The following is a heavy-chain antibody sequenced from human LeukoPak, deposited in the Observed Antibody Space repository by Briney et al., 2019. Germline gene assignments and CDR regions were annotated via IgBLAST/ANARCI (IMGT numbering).Heavy chain of an antibody. CDR2: IYYSGST. D-gene: IGHD6-19*01. CDR3: ARGVTGGWYGDFQH. V-gene: IGHV4-59*01. CDR1: DGSISGYH. J-gene: IGHJ1*01. Sequence: SETLSLTCTVSDGSISGYHWSWIRQPPGKGLEWIGYIYYSGSTNYNPSLKSRLTISVDTSKNQFSLKLSSVTAADTAVYYCARGVTGGWYGDFQHWGQGTLVTVSS.